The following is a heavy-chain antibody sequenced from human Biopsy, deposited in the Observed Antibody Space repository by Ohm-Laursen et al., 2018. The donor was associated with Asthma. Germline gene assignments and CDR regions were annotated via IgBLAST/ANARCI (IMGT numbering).Heavy chain of an antibody. CDR3: ARVSSYWAFDP. CDR1: GFTFSRSW. J-gene: IGHJ5*02. V-gene: IGHV3-74*01. Sequence: SLRLSCSASGFTFSRSWMHWVRQVPGKGLVWVSGVNGDGRSTSYADSVKGRFTISRDNAKNTLYLQMNSLRAEDTALYYCARVSSYWAFDPWGQGTLVTVSS. D-gene: IGHD3-16*02. CDR2: VNGDGRST.